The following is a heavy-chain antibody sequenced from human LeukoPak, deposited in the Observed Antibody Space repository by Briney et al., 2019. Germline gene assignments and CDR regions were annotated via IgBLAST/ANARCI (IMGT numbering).Heavy chain of an antibody. CDR3: ARLSDRDPQHRFDP. V-gene: IGHV4-39*01. CDR1: GASTSNNKYC. D-gene: IGHD3-10*01. Sequence: TASETLSLTCALSGASTSNNKYCWAWIRQPPGKGLEWIGTVYYVGTTFYIPSLKSRLTLSVDTSKNQFSLKLGSVTAADTSVYYCARLSDRDPQHRFDPWGQGILVTVSS. CDR2: VYYVGTT. J-gene: IGHJ5*02.